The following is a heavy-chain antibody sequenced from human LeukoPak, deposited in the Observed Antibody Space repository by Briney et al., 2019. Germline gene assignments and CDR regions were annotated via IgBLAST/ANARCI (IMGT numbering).Heavy chain of an antibody. Sequence: GGSLRLSCAASGFTFSSYAMSWVRQAPGKGLEWVSTISGSGGSTYYADSVEGRFTISGDNSKNTLYLQMNSLRVEDTAVCYCAKQRTQYSQHWGQGTLVTVSS. CDR1: GFTFSSYA. CDR3: AKQRTQYSQH. CDR2: ISGSGGST. D-gene: IGHD6-25*01. J-gene: IGHJ1*01. V-gene: IGHV3-23*01.